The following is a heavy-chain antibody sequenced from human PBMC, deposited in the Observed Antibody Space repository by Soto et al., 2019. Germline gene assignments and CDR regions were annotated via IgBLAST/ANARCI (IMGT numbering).Heavy chain of an antibody. D-gene: IGHD6-19*01. Sequence: WTWIRQHPGKGLEWIGYIYHSGITDCHPSLKSRVTISIDTSKKQFSLRLSSVTAADTAMYYCARGRAVAGNAFDMWGQGTMVIVSS. J-gene: IGHJ3*02. CDR3: ARGRAVAGNAFDM. CDR2: IYHSGIT. V-gene: IGHV4-31*02.